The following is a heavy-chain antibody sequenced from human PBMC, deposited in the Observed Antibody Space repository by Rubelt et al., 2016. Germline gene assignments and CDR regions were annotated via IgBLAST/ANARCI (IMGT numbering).Heavy chain of an antibody. D-gene: IGHD1-26*01. CDR3: ARVLVVGATPGCFDP. J-gene: IGHJ5*02. V-gene: IGHV4-39*07. Sequence: QLHLQESGPGLVKPSETLSLTCSVSGGSISSSSYYWGWIRQPPGKGLEWVGGLYYSGCTHSNPSLTSRVTISVHTSKNHFSSRRGSVTAADTAVYYCARVLVVGATPGCFDPWGQGTLVTVSS. CDR2: LYYSGCT. CDR1: GGSISSSSYY.